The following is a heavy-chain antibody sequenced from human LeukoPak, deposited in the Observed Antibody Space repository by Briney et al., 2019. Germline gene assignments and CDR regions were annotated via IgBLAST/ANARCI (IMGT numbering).Heavy chain of an antibody. CDR1: GFTFNNYA. CDR2: ISGTGDGR. J-gene: IGHJ4*02. CDR3: AKNPGVAGTIYFDN. Sequence: GGSLRLSCAASGFTFNNYAMSWVRQAPGKGLEWVSSISGTGDGRNYADSVKGRLTISRDNSRSTLYVQMNSLRAEDTAEYYCAKNPGVAGTIYFDNWGQGTLVTVSS. D-gene: IGHD6-19*01. V-gene: IGHV3-23*01.